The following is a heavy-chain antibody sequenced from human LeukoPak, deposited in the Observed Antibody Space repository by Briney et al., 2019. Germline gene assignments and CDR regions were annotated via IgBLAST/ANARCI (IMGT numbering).Heavy chain of an antibody. CDR2: IIPIFGTA. D-gene: IGHD7-27*01. J-gene: IGHJ2*01. Sequence: SVKVSCKASGGTFISYAISWVRQAPGQGLEWMGGIIPIFGTANYAQKFQGRVTITADESTSTAYMELSSLRSEDTAVYYCAREAWGGYVDPSRYWYFDLWGRGTLVTVSS. V-gene: IGHV1-69*13. CDR1: GGTFISYA. CDR3: AREAWGGYVDPSRYWYFDL.